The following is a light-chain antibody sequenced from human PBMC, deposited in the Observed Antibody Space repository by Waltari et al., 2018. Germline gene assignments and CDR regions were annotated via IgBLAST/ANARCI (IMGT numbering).Light chain of an antibody. J-gene: IGLJ2*01. Sequence: YELTQPPSVSVSPGRTAKITCSGDVLAKQYAYWYRQRPGQAPVLVISKDNERAADIPERFSGSTSWTTVTLTISSVQAEDEGDYYCQSADSSSTFQIFGGGTKLTVL. CDR2: KDN. CDR1: VLAKQY. V-gene: IGLV3-25*03. CDR3: QSADSSSTFQI.